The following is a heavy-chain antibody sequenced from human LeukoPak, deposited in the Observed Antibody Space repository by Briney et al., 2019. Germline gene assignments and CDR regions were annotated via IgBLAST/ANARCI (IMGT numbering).Heavy chain of an antibody. CDR3: ARAPSEIGGYYPEYFRH. CDR1: RFTFSTYW. V-gene: IGHV3-74*01. Sequence: GGSLRLSCAASRFTFSTYWMHWVRQAPGKGLAWVSRIKSDGGTNYADSVKGRFTISRDNAKKTVSLQMNSLRPEDTGVYYCARAPSEIGGYYPEYFRHWGQGTLVTVSS. J-gene: IGHJ1*01. D-gene: IGHD3-22*01. CDR2: IKSDGGT.